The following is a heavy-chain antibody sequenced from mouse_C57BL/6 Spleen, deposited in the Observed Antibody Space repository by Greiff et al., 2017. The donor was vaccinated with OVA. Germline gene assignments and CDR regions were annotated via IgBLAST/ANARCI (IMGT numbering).Heavy chain of an antibody. CDR1: GFTFSDYG. Sequence: EVKVVESGGGLVKPGGSLKLSCAASGFTFSDYGMHWVRQAPEKGLEWVAYISSGSSTIYYADTVKGRFTITRDNAKNTLFLQMTNLRSEDTAMYYCARTGFAYWGQGTLVTVSA. CDR2: ISSGSSTI. V-gene: IGHV5-17*01. CDR3: ARTGFAY. J-gene: IGHJ3*01.